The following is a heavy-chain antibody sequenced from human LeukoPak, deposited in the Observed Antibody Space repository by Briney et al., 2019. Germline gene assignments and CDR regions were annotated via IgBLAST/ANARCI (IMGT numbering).Heavy chain of an antibody. CDR3: ARASTMIVGASLAY. CDR2: INWNGGST. CDR1: GFTFDDYG. V-gene: IGHV3-20*04. J-gene: IGHJ4*02. D-gene: IGHD3-22*01. Sequence: PGGSLRLSCAASGFTFDDYGMSWVRQAPGKGLEWVSGINWNGGSTGYADSVKGRFTISRDNAKNSLYLQMNSLRAEDTALYYCARASTMIVGASLAYWGQGTLVTVSS.